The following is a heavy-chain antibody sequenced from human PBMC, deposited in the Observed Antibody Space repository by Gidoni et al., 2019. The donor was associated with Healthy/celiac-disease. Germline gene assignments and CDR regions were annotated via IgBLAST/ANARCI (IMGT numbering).Heavy chain of an antibody. D-gene: IGHD2-15*01. CDR2: INHSGST. CDR1: GGSFSGYY. CDR3: ASGGSRVVAAQGNWFDP. V-gene: IGHV4-34*01. Sequence: QVQLQQWGAGLLKPSETLSLTCAVYGGSFSGYYWSWIHQPPGKGLEWIGEINHSGSTNYNPSLKSRVTISVDTSKNQFSLKLSSVTAADTAVYYCASGGSRVVAAQGNWFDPWGQGTLVTVSS. J-gene: IGHJ5*02.